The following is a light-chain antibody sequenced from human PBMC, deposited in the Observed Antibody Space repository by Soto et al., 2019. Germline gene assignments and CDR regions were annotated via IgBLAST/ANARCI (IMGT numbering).Light chain of an antibody. CDR1: SDSIASNY. CDR3: QSYDSSNWV. CDR2: EDN. J-gene: IGLJ3*02. V-gene: IGLV6-57*03. Sequence: NFMLTQPHSVSESPGKTVTISCTRNSDSIASNYVQWYQQRPGSAPTTVIYEDNQRPSGVPGRFSGSIDSSSNSASLTISGLKTEDEADYYCQSYDSSNWVFGGGTKLTVL.